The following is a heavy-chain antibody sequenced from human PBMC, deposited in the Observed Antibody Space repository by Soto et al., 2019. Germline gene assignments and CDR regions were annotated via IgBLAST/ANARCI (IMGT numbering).Heavy chain of an antibody. CDR1: GFTFDDYT. J-gene: IGHJ5*02. D-gene: IGHD2-2*01. V-gene: IGHV3-74*02. CDR3: VRGSFCDATTCYNEAFFGP. CDR2: IKIDGTST. Sequence: EVQLVESGGVVVQPGGSLRLSCAASGFTFDDYTMHWVRQTPGKGLEWVSRIKIDGTSTSYADSVKGRFTVSRDNAKNTLSLQMSSLRVEDTAVYYCVRGSFCDATTCYNEAFFGPWGQGVQVTVTS.